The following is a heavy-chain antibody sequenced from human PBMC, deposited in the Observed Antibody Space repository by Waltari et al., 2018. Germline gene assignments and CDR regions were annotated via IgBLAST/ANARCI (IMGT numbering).Heavy chain of an antibody. Sequence: QVQLVQSGAEVKKPGSSVKVSCKASGGPFRIYDISWVRQAPRQGLEWMGGIIPIFGTANYAQKFQGRVTITADESTSTAYMELSSLRSEDTAVYYCARGRRAARLGYYYGMDVWGQGTTVTVSS. V-gene: IGHV1-69*12. J-gene: IGHJ6*02. CDR1: GGPFRIYD. CDR2: IIPIFGTA. D-gene: IGHD6-6*01. CDR3: ARGRRAARLGYYYGMDV.